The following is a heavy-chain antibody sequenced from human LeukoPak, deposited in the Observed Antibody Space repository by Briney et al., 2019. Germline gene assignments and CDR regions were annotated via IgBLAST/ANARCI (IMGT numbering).Heavy chain of an antibody. J-gene: IGHJ4*02. D-gene: IGHD3-10*01. Sequence: GGSLRLSCAASGFTFSSYGMSWVRQAPGKGLEWVSAISGSGARTYYADSVKGRFTISRDNSKNTLYLQMNSLRAEDTAVYYCAKGTLYGSEFDYWGQGTLVTVSS. V-gene: IGHV3-23*01. CDR2: ISGSGART. CDR1: GFTFSSYG. CDR3: AKGTLYGSEFDY.